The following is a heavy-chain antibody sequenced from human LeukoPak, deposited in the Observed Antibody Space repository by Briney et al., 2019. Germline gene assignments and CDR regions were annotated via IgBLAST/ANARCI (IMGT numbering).Heavy chain of an antibody. CDR3: ARDLAAAGTVPDS. Sequence: PGGSLRLSCAASGFTFSSYWMHWVRQAPGKGLVWVSRINSDGRSTSYADSVRGRFTVSRDNAKNTLYLQMNSLRGEDAAVYYCARDLAAAGTVPDSWGQGTLVTVSS. D-gene: IGHD6-13*01. V-gene: IGHV3-74*01. CDR2: INSDGRST. CDR1: GFTFSSYW. J-gene: IGHJ5*01.